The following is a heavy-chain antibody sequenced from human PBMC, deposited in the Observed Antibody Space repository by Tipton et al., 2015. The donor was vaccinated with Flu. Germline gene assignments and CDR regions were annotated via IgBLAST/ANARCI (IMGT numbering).Heavy chain of an antibody. CDR2: IWYDGSNK. V-gene: IGHV3-33*01. CDR1: GFTFSSYG. D-gene: IGHD6-13*01. CDR3: AGTYSSSWYPIFDY. Sequence: RSLRLSCAASGFTFSSYGMHWVRQAPGKGLEWVAVIWYDGSNKYYADSVKGRFTISRDNSKNTLYLQMNSLRAEDTAVYYCAGTYSSSWYPIFDYWGQGTLVTVSS. J-gene: IGHJ4*02.